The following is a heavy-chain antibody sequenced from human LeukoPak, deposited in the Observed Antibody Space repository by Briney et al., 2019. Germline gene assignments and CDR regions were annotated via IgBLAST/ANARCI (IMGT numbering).Heavy chain of an antibody. J-gene: IGHJ4*02. V-gene: IGHV3-30-3*01. CDR2: ISYDGSNK. CDR3: ARVNEQQLAVDYFDY. CDR1: GFTFSSYA. Sequence: GRSLRPSCAASGFTFSSYAMHWVRQAPGKGLEWVAVISYDGSNKYYADSVKGRFTISRDNSKNTLYLQMNSLRAEDTAVYYCARVNEQQLAVDYFDYWGQGTLVTVSS. D-gene: IGHD6-6*01.